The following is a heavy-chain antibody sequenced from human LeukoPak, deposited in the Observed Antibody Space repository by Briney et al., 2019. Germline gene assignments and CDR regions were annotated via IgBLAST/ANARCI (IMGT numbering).Heavy chain of an antibody. J-gene: IGHJ3*02. CDR1: GFTFSGYG. CDR2: IRYDGGNE. D-gene: IGHD2-15*01. V-gene: IGHV3-30*02. Sequence: GGSLRLSCAASGFTFSGYGMHWVRQAPGKGLEWVAFIRYDGGNEYYADSVKGRFTISRDNAKNSLYLQMNSLRAEDTALYYCAKEPGSCSGGSCYPDIWGQGTMVTVSS. CDR3: AKEPGSCSGGSCYPDI.